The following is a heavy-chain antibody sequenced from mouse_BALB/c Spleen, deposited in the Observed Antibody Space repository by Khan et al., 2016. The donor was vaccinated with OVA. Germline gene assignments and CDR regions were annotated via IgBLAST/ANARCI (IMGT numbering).Heavy chain of an antibody. CDR3: VRLHYYGSNYYFDY. V-gene: IGHV5-12-1*01. J-gene: IGHJ2*01. CDR2: ISSGGTTT. Sequence: EVELVESGGGLVKPGGSLKPSCAASGFAFNNYDMSWVRQTPEKRLDWVAYISSGGTTTYYPDTVKGRFTVSRDNAKNTLYLQMSSLKSEDTAMYYCVRLHYYGSNYYFDYWGQGTTLTVSS. CDR1: GFAFNNYD. D-gene: IGHD1-1*01.